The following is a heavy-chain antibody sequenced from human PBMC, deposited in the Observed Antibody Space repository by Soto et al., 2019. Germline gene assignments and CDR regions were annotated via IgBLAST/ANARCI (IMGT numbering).Heavy chain of an antibody. Sequence: GGSLRLSCAASGFTFSSYAMSWVRQAPGKGLEWVSAISGSGGSTYYADSVKGRFTISRDNSKNTLYLQMNSLRAEDTAVYYCAKANLPYYDIHEVIGWFDPWGQGTLVTVSS. CDR3: AKANLPYYDIHEVIGWFDP. CDR1: GFTFSSYA. V-gene: IGHV3-23*01. J-gene: IGHJ5*02. D-gene: IGHD3-9*01. CDR2: ISGSGGST.